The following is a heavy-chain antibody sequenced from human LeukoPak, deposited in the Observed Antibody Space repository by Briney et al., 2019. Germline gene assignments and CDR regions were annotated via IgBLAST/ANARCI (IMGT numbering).Heavy chain of an antibody. CDR1: GSTFSSYA. Sequence: PGGSLRLSCAASGSTFSSYAMSWVRQAPGKGLEWVSAISGSGGSTYYADSVKGRFTISRDNSKNTLYLQMNSLRAEDTAVYYCAKCNYYDSSGRIDYWGQGTLVTVSS. V-gene: IGHV3-23*01. CDR2: ISGSGGST. D-gene: IGHD3-22*01. CDR3: AKCNYYDSSGRIDY. J-gene: IGHJ4*02.